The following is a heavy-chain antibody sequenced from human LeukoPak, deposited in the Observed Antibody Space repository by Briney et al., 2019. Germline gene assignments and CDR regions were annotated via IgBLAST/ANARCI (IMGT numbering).Heavy chain of an antibody. Sequence: GGSLRLSCAASGFTFSSYWMSWVRQAPGKGLEWVANIKQDGGEKYYVDSVKGRFTISRGNAKNSLYLQMNSLRPEDTAVYYCAGRGDGNLYYFDHWGQGTLVTASS. D-gene: IGHD5-24*01. V-gene: IGHV3-7*04. CDR1: GFTFSSYW. CDR2: IKQDGGEK. J-gene: IGHJ4*02. CDR3: AGRGDGNLYYFDH.